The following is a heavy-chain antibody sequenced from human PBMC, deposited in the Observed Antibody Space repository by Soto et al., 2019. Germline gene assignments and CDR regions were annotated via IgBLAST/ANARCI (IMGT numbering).Heavy chain of an antibody. CDR3: AKEGGLSGSYYISSSYYFDY. CDR1: GFTFNSYS. V-gene: IGHV3-21*01. Sequence: PGGSLRLSCAASGFTFNSYSMNWVRQAPGKGLEWVSSISSSSSYIYYADSVKGRFTISRDNSKNTLYLQMNSLRAEDTSVYYCAKEGGLSGSYYISSSYYFDYWGQGTLVTVSS. D-gene: IGHD1-26*01. J-gene: IGHJ4*02. CDR2: ISSSSSYI.